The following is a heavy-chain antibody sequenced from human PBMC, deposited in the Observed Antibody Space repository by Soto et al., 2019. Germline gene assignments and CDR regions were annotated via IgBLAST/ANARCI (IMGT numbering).Heavy chain of an antibody. CDR3: ARGVAGSGFDL. Sequence: SQTLSLTCAISEDSVSSNTAAWNWIRASPSRGLEWLGRTYYRSNWRHDYAVSVKSRIPVNPDPSRNHCSLQLNSVTPDDTAVYYCARGVAGSGFDLWGQGTLVTVSS. CDR1: EDSVSSNTAA. J-gene: IGHJ4*02. V-gene: IGHV6-1*01. D-gene: IGHD6-19*01. CDR2: TYYRSNWRH.